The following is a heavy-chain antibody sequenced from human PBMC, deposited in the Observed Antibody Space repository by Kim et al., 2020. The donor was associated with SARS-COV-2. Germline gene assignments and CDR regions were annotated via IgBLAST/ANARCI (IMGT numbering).Heavy chain of an antibody. J-gene: IGHJ6*03. CDR3: ARHQDDHDYDILTGYYYYYYYMDV. CDR1: GGSISSYY. CDR2: IYYSGST. Sequence: SETLSLTCTVSGGSISSYYWSWIRQPPGKGLEWIGYIYYSGSTNYNPSLKSRVTISVDTSKNQFSLKLSSVTAADTAVYYCARHQDDHDYDILTGYYYYYYYMDVWGKGTTVTVSS. D-gene: IGHD3-9*01. V-gene: IGHV4-59*08.